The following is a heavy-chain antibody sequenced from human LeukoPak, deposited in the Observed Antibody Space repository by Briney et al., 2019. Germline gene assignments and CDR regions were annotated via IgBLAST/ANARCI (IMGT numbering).Heavy chain of an antibody. D-gene: IGHD5-18*01. CDR3: AKYTGTTN. CDR2: ISYSEIT. CDR1: GFTFSNAW. V-gene: IGHV4-59*12. Sequence: TGGSLRLSCAASGFTFSNAWMSWVRQPPGKGLEWIGCISYSEITFYNSSLKCRVTISVDTSKNQFSLKLTSVTAADTAAYYCAKYTGTTNWGQGILVIVSS. J-gene: IGHJ4*02.